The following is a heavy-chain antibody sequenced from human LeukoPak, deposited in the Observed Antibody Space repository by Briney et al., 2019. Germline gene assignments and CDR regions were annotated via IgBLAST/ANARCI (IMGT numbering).Heavy chain of an antibody. V-gene: IGHV1-2*02. CDR1: GYTFTGYY. J-gene: IGHJ3*02. CDR3: ARVYGSGYDFRGAFDI. CDR2: INPNSGGT. D-gene: IGHD5-12*01. Sequence: EASVKVSCKASGYTFTGYYMHWVRQAPGQGLEWMGWINPNSGGTNYAQKFQGRVTMTRDTSISTAYMELSRLRSDDTAVYYCARVYGSGYDFRGAFDIWDQGTMVTVSS.